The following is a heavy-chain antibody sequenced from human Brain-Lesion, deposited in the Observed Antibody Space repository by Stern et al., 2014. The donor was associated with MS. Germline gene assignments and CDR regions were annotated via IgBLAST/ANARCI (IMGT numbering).Heavy chain of an antibody. V-gene: IGHV1-24*01. CDR2: FDPEDGET. CDR3: ATLSPGAGGNYYRHFDY. Sequence: VQLVESGAEVKKPGASVKVSCKVSGYTLTELSMHWVRQAPRTGLEWMGGFDPEDGETIYAQKFQGRVTMTEDTSTDTAYMELSSLRYEDTAVYYCATLSPGAGGNYYRHFDYWGQGTLVTVSS. J-gene: IGHJ4*02. D-gene: IGHD1-26*01. CDR1: GYTLTELS.